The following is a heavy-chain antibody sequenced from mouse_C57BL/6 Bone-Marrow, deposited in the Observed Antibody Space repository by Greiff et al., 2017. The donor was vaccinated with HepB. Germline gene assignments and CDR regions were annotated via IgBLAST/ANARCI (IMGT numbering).Heavy chain of an antibody. J-gene: IGHJ4*01. CDR1: GYSITSGYY. Sequence: EVKLLESGPGLVKPSQSLSLTCSVTGYSITSGYYWNWIRQFPGNKLEWMGYISYDGSNNYNPSLKNRISITRDTSKNQFFLKLNSVTTEDTATYYCARRYSNYFYAMDYWGQGTSVTVSS. CDR3: ARRYSNYFYAMDY. V-gene: IGHV3-6*01. CDR2: ISYDGSN. D-gene: IGHD2-5*01.